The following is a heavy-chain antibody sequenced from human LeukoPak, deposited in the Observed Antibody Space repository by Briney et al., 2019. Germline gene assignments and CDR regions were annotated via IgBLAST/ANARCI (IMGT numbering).Heavy chain of an antibody. Sequence: GGSLRLSCAASGFTFSWNGMHWVRQAPGKGLEWVAVIWNDGNNKYYADSVKGRFTISRDNSKNTLYLQMNSLRAEDTAVYYCAKDPYDFWSGYDAPYYFDYWGQGTLDTVSS. CDR2: IWNDGNNK. D-gene: IGHD3-3*01. V-gene: IGHV3-30*02. J-gene: IGHJ4*02. CDR1: GFTFSWNG. CDR3: AKDPYDFWSGYDAPYYFDY.